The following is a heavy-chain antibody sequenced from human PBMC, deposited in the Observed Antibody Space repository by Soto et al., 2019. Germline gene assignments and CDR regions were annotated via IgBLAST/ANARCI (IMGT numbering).Heavy chain of an antibody. Sequence: QITLKESGPTLVKPTQTLTLTCTFSGFSLSTSGVGVGWIRQPPGKALEWLAFIYWDDDKRYSPSLKSRLTITKGPSKNPVGRTMANLDPVDTATYYCAQRPIVVGGKRGIARFHPWGQGTLVTVSS. CDR2: IYWDDDK. CDR3: AQRPIVVGGKRGIARFHP. CDR1: GFSLSTSGVG. J-gene: IGHJ5*02. V-gene: IGHV2-5*02. D-gene: IGHD6-19*01.